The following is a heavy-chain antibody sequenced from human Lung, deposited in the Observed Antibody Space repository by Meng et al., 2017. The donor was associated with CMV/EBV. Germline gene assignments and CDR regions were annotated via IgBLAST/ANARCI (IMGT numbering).Heavy chain of an antibody. Sequence: ASVXVSXKASGYTFTAHYFHWVRQAPGQGLEWMGWIHPHRGDTNYAQEFQGRVTLTRDTSINTGYMELTRLTSDDTGVYYCARSDMIRGVGVLDYWGQGTXVTVDS. CDR3: ARSDMIRGVGVLDY. D-gene: IGHD3-10*01. CDR2: IHPHRGDT. CDR1: GYTFTAHY. J-gene: IGHJ4*02. V-gene: IGHV1-2*02.